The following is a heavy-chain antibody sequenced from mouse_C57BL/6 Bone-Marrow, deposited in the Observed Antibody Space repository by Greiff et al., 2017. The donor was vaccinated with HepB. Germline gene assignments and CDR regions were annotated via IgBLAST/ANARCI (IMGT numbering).Heavy chain of an antibody. D-gene: IGHD2-5*01. V-gene: IGHV5-6*02. CDR3: ARRFYSNYWYFDV. Sequence: EVMLVESGGDLVKPGGSLKLSCAASGFTFSSYGMSWVRQTPDKRLEWVATISSGGSYTYYPDSVKGRFTISRDNAKNTLYLQMSSLKSEDTAMYYCARRFYSNYWYFDVWGTGTTVTVSS. CDR1: GFTFSSYG. CDR2: ISSGGSYT. J-gene: IGHJ1*03.